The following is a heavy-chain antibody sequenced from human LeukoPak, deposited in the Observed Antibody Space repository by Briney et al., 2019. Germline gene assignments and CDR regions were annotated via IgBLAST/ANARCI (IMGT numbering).Heavy chain of an antibody. D-gene: IGHD2-2*01. CDR3: ATGDCRSTSCYVEYYYYYMDV. J-gene: IGHJ6*03. V-gene: IGHV3-15*01. Sequence: PGGSLRLSCAASGFTFSNAWMSWVRQAPGKGLEWVGRIKSKTDDGTTDYAVPVKGRFTISRDDSKNTPHLQMNSLKTEDTAVYYCATGDCRSTSCYVEYYYYYMDVWGKGTTVTVSS. CDR1: GFTFSNAW. CDR2: IKSKTDDGTT.